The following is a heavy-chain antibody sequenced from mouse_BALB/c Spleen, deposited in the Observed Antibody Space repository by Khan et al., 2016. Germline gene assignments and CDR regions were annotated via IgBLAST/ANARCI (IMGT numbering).Heavy chain of an antibody. CDR2: IKTYSGES. Sequence: QIQLVQSGPELMKPGETVKISCKASGYAFTNYGMNWVKQAPGKGLKWMGWIKTYSGESTYDDDFKGRLAFSLETSASTAYLQINSLKNEDLATSFWARRRVLELYYAIDNWGQRTSVTVSS. J-gene: IGHJ4*01. CDR3: ARRRVLELYYAIDN. CDR1: GYAFTNYG. V-gene: IGHV9-1*02.